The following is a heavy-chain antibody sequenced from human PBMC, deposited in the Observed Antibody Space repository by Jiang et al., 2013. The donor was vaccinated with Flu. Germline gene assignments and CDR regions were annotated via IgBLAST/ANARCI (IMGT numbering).Heavy chain of an antibody. V-gene: IGHV3-30*02. CDR1: GFTFSSYG. J-gene: IGHJ1*01. Sequence: VQLLESGGGVVQPGGSLRLSCAASGFTFSSYGMHWVRQAPGKGLEWVAFIRYDGSNKYYADSVKGRFTISRDNSKNTLYLQMNSLRAEDTAVYYCAKDRTTVIHNRAEYFQHWGQGTLVTASS. CDR2: IRYDGSNK. D-gene: IGHD4-17*01. CDR3: AKDRTTVIHNRAEYFQH.